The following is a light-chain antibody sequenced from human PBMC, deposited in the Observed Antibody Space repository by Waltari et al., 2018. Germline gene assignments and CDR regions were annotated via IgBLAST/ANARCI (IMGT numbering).Light chain of an antibody. CDR1: QTISNY. V-gene: IGKV1-39*01. CDR2: AAS. Sequence: DIQMTQSPSSLSASVGDRVPITCRASQTISNYLNWYQQKPGKAPNLLIYAASSLQSGVPSRFSGSGSGTDFTLTISSLQPEDFATYYCQQSYNTPVTFGQGTKLEIK. CDR3: QQSYNTPVT. J-gene: IGKJ2*01.